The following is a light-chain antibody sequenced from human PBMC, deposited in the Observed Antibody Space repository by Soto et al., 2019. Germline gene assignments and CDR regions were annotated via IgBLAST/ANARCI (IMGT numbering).Light chain of an antibody. CDR1: SSNIGSNY. CDR2: SNN. Sequence: QSVLTQPPSASGTPGQRVTISCSGSSSNIGSNYVYWYQQLPGTAPKLLIYSNNQRPSGVPDRFSGSKSGTSASLAISGLRSEDEADYYSAAWDDSLSGYVFGTGTKLTVL. CDR3: AAWDDSLSGYV. V-gene: IGLV1-47*02. J-gene: IGLJ1*01.